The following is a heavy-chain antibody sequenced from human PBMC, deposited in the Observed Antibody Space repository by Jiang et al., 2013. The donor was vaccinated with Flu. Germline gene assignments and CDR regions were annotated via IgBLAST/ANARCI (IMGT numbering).Heavy chain of an antibody. CDR2: IHYSGNT. Sequence: LLKPSETLSLTCTVSGGSITNYYWNWIRQPPGKGLEWIGFIHYSGNTNYNPSLNSRVTISVDTSKNQFSLKLRSVTAADTAVYYCARWDSFLYGWDYWGQGTPGHRLL. J-gene: IGHJ4*02. CDR3: ARWDSFLYGWDY. V-gene: IGHV4-59*01. CDR1: GGSITNYY. D-gene: IGHD3-16*01.